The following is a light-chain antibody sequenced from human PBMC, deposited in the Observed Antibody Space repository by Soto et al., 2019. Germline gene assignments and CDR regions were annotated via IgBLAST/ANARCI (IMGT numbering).Light chain of an antibody. J-gene: IGKJ2*01. V-gene: IGKV3-20*01. CDR2: GAS. Sequence: EIVLTQSPGTLSLSPGERATLSCRASQSVSSSYLAWYQQKPGQAPRLLIYGASSRATGIPDRFSGSGSGTDLTLTNSRLESEDFAVYYCQQYGSSPLTFGLGTKLEIK. CDR1: QSVSSSY. CDR3: QQYGSSPLT.